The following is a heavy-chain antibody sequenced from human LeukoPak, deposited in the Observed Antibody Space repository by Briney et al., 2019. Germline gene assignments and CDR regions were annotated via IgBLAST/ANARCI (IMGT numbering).Heavy chain of an antibody. V-gene: IGHV4-4*07. CDR2: IYTSGRT. CDR1: GGSISSYY. CDR3: ATPATGDSTGYYYFHFHH. J-gene: IGHJ1*01. Sequence: SETLSLTCSVSGGSISSYYWSWIRQPAGKGLEWIGRIYTSGRTDYNPSLKSRVTMSVETSKNQFSLKLTSVTAADTAVYYCATPATGDSTGYYYFHFHHWGQGTLVTVSS. D-gene: IGHD3-22*01.